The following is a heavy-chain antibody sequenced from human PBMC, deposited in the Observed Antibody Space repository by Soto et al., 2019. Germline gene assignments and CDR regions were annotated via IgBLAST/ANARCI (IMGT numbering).Heavy chain of an antibody. CDR3: THRRCGGDCLQSYSSHYYYGMDV. CDR2: IYWDDDK. J-gene: IGHJ6*02. V-gene: IGHV2-5*02. CDR1: GFSLSTGGVG. D-gene: IGHD2-21*02. Sequence: QITLMESGPTLVKPTQTLTLTCTFSGFSLSTGGVGVGWIRQPPGKALEWLALIYWDDDKRYSPSLRSRLTITRVTSKHQLVLTMTNMDPVDTATYYCTHRRCGGDCLQSYSSHYYYGMDVWGQGTTVTVSS.